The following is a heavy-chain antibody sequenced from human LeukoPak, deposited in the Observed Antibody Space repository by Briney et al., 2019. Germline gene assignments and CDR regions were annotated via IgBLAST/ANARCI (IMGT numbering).Heavy chain of an antibody. CDR1: GGSISSGSYY. J-gene: IGHJ4*02. Sequence: SETLSLTCTVSGGSISSGSYYWGWIRQPPGKGLEWIGEVHLDGRTNYNPSLKSRLIMSVDLPENHISLKLTSVTAADTAVYYCAREGGFYRPLDYSGQGTLVTVSS. CDR3: AREGGFYRPLDY. V-gene: IGHV4-39*07. CDR2: VHLDGRT. D-gene: IGHD3-3*01.